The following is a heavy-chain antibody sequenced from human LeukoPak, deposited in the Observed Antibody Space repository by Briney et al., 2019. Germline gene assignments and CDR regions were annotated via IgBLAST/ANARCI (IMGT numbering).Heavy chain of an antibody. CDR1: GGSISSYY. D-gene: IGHD2-2*01. V-gene: IGHV4-4*09. J-gene: IGHJ6*03. CDR3: AGAQLLTYYYYYYMDV. CDR2: IYTSGST. Sequence: SESLSLTCTVSGGSISSYYWSWIRQPPGKGLEWIGYIYTSGSTNYNPSLKSRVTISVDTSKNQFSLKLSSVTAADTAVYYCAGAQLLTYYYYYYMDVWGKGTTVTISS.